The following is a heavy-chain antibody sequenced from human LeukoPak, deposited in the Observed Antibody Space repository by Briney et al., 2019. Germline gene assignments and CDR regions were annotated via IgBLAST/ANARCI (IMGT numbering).Heavy chain of an antibody. D-gene: IGHD6-19*01. V-gene: IGHV3-48*01. CDR2: ITYNSGTI. J-gene: IGHJ6*03. CDR3: ARDGDPEQWLNTNGYYYYYRDV. Sequence: PGGSLRLSCAASGFTFSSYSMIWVRQAPGKGLEWVSYITYNSGTIYYTDSVKGRFTISRDNAKNSLYLQMNSLRAEDTAVYYCARDGDPEQWLNTNGYYYYYRDVWGKGTTVTVSS. CDR1: GFTFSSYS.